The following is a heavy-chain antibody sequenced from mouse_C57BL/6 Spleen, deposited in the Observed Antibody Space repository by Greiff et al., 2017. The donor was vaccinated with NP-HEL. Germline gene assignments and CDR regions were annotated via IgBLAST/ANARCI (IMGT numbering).Heavy chain of an antibody. CDR1: GYTFTSYW. CDR2: IYPGSGST. V-gene: IGHV1-55*01. D-gene: IGHD2-1*01. CDR3: ARNGNYENAMDY. J-gene: IGHJ4*01. Sequence: VQLQQPGAELVKPGASVKMSCKASGYTFTSYWITWVKQRPGQGLEWIGDIYPGSGSTNYNEKFKSKATLTVDTSSSTAYMQLSSLTSEDSAVYYCARNGNYENAMDYWGQGTSVTVSS.